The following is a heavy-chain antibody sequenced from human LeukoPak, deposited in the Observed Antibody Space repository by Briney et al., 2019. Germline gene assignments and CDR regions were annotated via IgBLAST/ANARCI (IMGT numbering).Heavy chain of an antibody. CDR3: ATYSSLNRREFQY. CDR2: IKTDGSEK. Sequence: GGSLRLSCAASGFPFINYAMSWVRQAPGKGLQWVANIKTDGSEKYYVDSVKGRFTISRDNAKNSLYLQMNSLRAEDTAVYYCATYSSLNRREFQYWGQGTLLTVSS. CDR1: GFPFINYA. D-gene: IGHD3-22*01. V-gene: IGHV3-7*01. J-gene: IGHJ1*01.